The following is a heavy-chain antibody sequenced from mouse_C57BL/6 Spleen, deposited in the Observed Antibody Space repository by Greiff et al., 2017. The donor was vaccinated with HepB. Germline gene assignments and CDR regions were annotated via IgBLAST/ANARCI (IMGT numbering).Heavy chain of an antibody. CDR3: AKVYYSNYYFDY. CDR1: GFNIKNTY. V-gene: IGHV14-3*01. Sequence: EVQLVESVAELVRPGASVKLSCTASGFNIKNTYMHWVKQRPEQGLEWIGRIDPANGNTKYAPKFQGKATITADTSSNTAYLQLSSLTSEDTAIYYCAKVYYSNYYFDYWGQGTTLTVSS. J-gene: IGHJ2*01. CDR2: IDPANGNT. D-gene: IGHD2-5*01.